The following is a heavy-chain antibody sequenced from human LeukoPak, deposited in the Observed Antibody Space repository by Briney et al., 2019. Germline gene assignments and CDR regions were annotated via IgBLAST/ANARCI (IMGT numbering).Heavy chain of an antibody. J-gene: IGHJ4*02. V-gene: IGHV4-38-2*01. CDR2: IYRSGST. D-gene: IGHD2-2*01. CDR1: GYSISSGYY. Sequence: PSETLSLTCAVSGYSISSGYYWGWIRQPQGKGLVWIGSIYRSGSTYYNPSLKSRVTISVDTSKNQFSLKLSSVTAADTAVYYCAGSAAMTNFDYWGQGTLVTVSS. CDR3: AGSAAMTNFDY.